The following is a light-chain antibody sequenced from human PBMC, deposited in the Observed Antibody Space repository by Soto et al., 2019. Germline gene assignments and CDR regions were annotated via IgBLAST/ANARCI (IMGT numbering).Light chain of an antibody. J-gene: IGKJ4*01. CDR3: QQSYTPPLT. CDR1: QSISSY. Sequence: DIQMTQSPSSLSASVGDRVTISCRASQSISSYLDWYQQKAGKAPKLLIYSASTLQSGGPSRFSGSGSGTDFTLTISSLRPEDFATYYFQQSYTPPLTFVGGTKVEIK. CDR2: SAS. V-gene: IGKV1-39*01.